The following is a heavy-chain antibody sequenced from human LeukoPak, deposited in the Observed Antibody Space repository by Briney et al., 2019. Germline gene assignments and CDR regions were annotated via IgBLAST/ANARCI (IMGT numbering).Heavy chain of an antibody. CDR2: INAGNGNT. D-gene: IGHD6-19*01. Sequence: WASVKVSCKASGYTFTSYAMHWVRQAPGQRLEWMGWINAGNGNTKYSQEFQGRVTITRDTSASTAYMEPSSLRSEDMAVYYCARSLKSSGWYYFDYWGQGTLVTVSS. CDR3: ARSLKSSGWYYFDY. V-gene: IGHV1-3*03. J-gene: IGHJ4*02. CDR1: GYTFTSYA.